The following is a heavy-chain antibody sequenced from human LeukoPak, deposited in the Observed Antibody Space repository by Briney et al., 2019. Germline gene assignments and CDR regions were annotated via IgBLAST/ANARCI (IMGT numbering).Heavy chain of an antibody. D-gene: IGHD6-13*01. V-gene: IGHV4-59*01. J-gene: IGHJ4*02. CDR3: ARGVYIAAAQYAY. CDR2: IYYSGTT. Sequence: SETLSLTCTVSGGSISSYYWSWTRQPPGKGLEWIGYIYYSGTTNYNPSLKSRVTISVDTSKNQFSLKLSSVTAADTAVYYCARGVYIAAAQYAYWGQGTLVTVSS. CDR1: GGSISSYY.